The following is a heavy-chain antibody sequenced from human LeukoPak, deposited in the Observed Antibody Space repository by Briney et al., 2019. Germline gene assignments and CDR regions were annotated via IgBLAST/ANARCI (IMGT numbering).Heavy chain of an antibody. V-gene: IGHV4-38-2*02. CDR1: GYSISSGYY. D-gene: IGHD1-26*01. CDR3: ARVNSGSYYASFDY. J-gene: IGHJ4*02. CDR2: IYHSGST. Sequence: SETLSLTCTVSGYSISSGYYWGWIRQPPGKGLEWIGSIYHSGSTYYNPSLKSRVTISVDTSKNQFSLKLSSVTAADTAVYYCARVNSGSYYASFDYWGQGTLVTVSS.